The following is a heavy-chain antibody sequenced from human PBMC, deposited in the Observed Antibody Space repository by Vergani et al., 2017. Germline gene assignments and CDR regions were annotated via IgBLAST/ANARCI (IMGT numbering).Heavy chain of an antibody. CDR1: GFTFSSYS. D-gene: IGHD3-3*01. V-gene: IGHV3-48*01. Sequence: EVQLVESGGGLVQPGGSLRLSCAASGFTFSSYSMNWVRQAPGKGLEWVSYISSSSSTIYYADSVKGRFTISRDNAKNSLYLLMNSLRAEDTAVYYCARGAHYDFWSGYWDDYWGQGTLVTVSS. CDR2: ISSSSSTI. CDR3: ARGAHYDFWSGYWDDY. J-gene: IGHJ4*02.